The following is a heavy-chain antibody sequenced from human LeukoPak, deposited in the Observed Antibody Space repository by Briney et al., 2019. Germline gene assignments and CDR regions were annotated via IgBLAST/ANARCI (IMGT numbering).Heavy chain of an antibody. Sequence: PGGTLRLSCAASGFTFSSYGMSWVRQAPGKGLEWVSAISGSGGSTYYADSVKGRFTMSRDNAKNSLYLQMNSLTAEDTAVYYCARESFAARWDWGQGTLVTVSS. D-gene: IGHD6-6*01. CDR3: ARESFAARWD. CDR2: ISGSGGST. J-gene: IGHJ4*02. CDR1: GFTFSSYG. V-gene: IGHV3-23*01.